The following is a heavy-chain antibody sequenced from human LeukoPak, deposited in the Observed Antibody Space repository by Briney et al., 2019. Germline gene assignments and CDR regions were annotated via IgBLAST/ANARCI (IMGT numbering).Heavy chain of an antibody. CDR2: IYTSAST. CDR1: GVSISGYY. CDR3: ARVDTSGWHYFDD. V-gene: IGHV4-4*07. J-gene: IGHJ4*02. Sequence: SETLSLTCSVSGVSISGYYWSWIRQPPGKGLEWIGHIYTSASTNYNPSLRSRVTMSLDTSKNQFSLELNSVTAADTAAYYCARVDTSGWHYFDDWGQGTLVTVSS. D-gene: IGHD6-19*01.